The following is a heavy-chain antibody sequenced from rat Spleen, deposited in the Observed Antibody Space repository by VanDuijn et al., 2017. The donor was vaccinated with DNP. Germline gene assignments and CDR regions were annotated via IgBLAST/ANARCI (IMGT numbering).Heavy chain of an antibody. CDR2: ISYDGSRT. D-gene: IGHD1-7*01. V-gene: IGHV5-17*01. CDR1: GFIFSDSA. J-gene: IGHJ4*01. Sequence: EVQLVESGGGLVQPGKSLKLSCAASGFIFSDSAMAWVRQAPKKGLEWVATISYDGSRTYYRDFVKGRFTISRDNAKSTLYLQMDSLRSEDTATYYCARLILRVWGAMDAWGQGTSVTVSS. CDR3: ARLILRVWGAMDA.